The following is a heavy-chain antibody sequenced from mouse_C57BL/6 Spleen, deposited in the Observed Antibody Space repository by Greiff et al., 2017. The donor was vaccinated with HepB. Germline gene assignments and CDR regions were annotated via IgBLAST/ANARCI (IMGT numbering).Heavy chain of an antibody. CDR3: ARVRTLGDFDY. CDR2: IYPGDGDT. Sequence: VQLQQSGAELVKPGASVKISCKASGYAFSSYWMNWVKQRPGKGLEWIGQIYPGDGDTNYNGKFKGKATLTADKSSSTAYMQLSSLTAEDSAVYVCARVRTLGDFDYWGQGTTLTVSS. CDR1: GYAFSSYW. V-gene: IGHV1-80*01. J-gene: IGHJ2*01.